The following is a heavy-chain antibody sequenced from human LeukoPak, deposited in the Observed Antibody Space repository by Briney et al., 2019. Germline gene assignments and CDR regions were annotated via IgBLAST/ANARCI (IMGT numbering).Heavy chain of an antibody. J-gene: IGHJ1*01. Sequence: SEXXSLTCTVSGGSISSYYWSWLRQPAGKGLEWIGRIYTSGSTNYNPSLKSRVTMSVDTSKNQFSLKLSSVTAADTAVYYCARGGEYGDYRHTQYFQHWGQGTLVTVSS. D-gene: IGHD4-17*01. CDR2: IYTSGST. CDR1: GGSISSYY. CDR3: ARGGEYGDYRHTQYFQH. V-gene: IGHV4-4*07.